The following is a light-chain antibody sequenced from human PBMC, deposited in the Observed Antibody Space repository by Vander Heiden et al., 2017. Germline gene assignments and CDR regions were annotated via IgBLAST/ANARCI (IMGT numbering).Light chain of an antibody. CDR1: KVGDKY. CDR2: QDS. J-gene: IGLJ2*01. CDR3: QAWDSSTDVV. Sequence: SYELTQPPPVSVSPGQTASITCSGDKVGDKYACWYQQKPGQSPVLVIYQDSKRPSGIPERFSGSNSGNTATLTISGTQAMDEADYYCQAWDSSTDVVFGGGTKLTVL. V-gene: IGLV3-1*01.